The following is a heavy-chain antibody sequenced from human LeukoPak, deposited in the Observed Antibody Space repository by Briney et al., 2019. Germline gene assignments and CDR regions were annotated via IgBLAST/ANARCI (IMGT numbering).Heavy chain of an antibody. CDR3: ARTGSTVTMLYPFDH. V-gene: IGHV4-59*01. CDR1: GGSISGYY. D-gene: IGHD4-17*01. CDR2: IYYSGST. J-gene: IGHJ4*02. Sequence: SETLSLTCTVSGGSISGYYWSWIRQPPGKGLEWIGYIYYSGSTNYNPSLKSRVSISVDTSKNQFSLKLSSVTAADTAVYYCARTGSTVTMLYPFDHWGQGTLVTVSS.